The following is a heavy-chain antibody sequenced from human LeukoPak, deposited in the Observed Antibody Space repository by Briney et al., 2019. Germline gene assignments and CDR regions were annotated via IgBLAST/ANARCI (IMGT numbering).Heavy chain of an antibody. V-gene: IGHV4-59*01. J-gene: IGHJ5*02. CDR2: VYHDGTT. D-gene: IGHD2-2*01. CDR3: ARGSTSPFGP. Sequence: SETLSLTCTVSGVSISSYYWSGIRQSPGKGLEWIGYVYHDGTTIYDPSLKSRVTMSMDTSKNQFSLSLRSVTAADTALYYCARGSTSPFGPWGQGTLVTVSS. CDR1: GVSISSYY.